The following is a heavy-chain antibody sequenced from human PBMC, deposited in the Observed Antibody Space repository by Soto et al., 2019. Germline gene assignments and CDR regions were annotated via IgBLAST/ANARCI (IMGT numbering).Heavy chain of an antibody. CDR2: IYYSGST. V-gene: IGHV4-31*03. Sequence: QVQLQESGPGLVKPSQTLSLTCTVSGGSISSGGYNWSWIRQHPGKGLEWIGYIYYSGSTYYNPSLKSRVTISVDTSKKQFSLKLSSVTAADTAVYYCARGGSSSPYFDDWGQGTLVTVSS. CDR3: ARGGSSSPYFDD. D-gene: IGHD6-13*01. CDR1: GGSISSGGYN. J-gene: IGHJ4*02.